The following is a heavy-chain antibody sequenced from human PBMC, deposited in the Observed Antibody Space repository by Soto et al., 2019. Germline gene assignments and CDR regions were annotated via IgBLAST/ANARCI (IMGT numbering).Heavy chain of an antibody. J-gene: IGHJ4*02. Sequence: PSETLSRTWSVSGVSISDTIYYWGWIRQPPGKGLEWVGTIYFSGSTFYNPSLKSRVTISIDTSKNQFSLRLSSVTAADTAVYYCARHGSYWGQGTLVTVSS. CDR3: ARHGSY. CDR1: GVSISDTIYY. CDR2: IYFSGST. V-gene: IGHV4-39*01.